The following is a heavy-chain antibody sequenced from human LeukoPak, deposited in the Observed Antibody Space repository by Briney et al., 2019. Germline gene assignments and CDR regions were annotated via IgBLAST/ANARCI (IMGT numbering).Heavy chain of an antibody. V-gene: IGHV3-74*01. CDR2: INGDGSTI. D-gene: IGHD6-13*01. Sequence: PGGSLRLSCTVSGFTVSSNSMSWVRQAPGKGLVWVSLINGDGSTISYADSVKGRFTISRDNAKNRLYLQMNSLGAEDTAVYYCASTIGSAGTQYWGQGTLVTVSS. J-gene: IGHJ4*02. CDR1: GFTVSSNS. CDR3: ASTIGSAGTQY.